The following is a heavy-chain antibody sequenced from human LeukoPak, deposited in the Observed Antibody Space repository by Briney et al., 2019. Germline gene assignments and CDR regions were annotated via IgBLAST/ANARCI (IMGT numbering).Heavy chain of an antibody. CDR3: ARPYCSSSNCPGWFDP. CDR1: GFTFKSYS. J-gene: IGHJ5*02. Sequence: GGSLRLSCAASGFTFKSYSMNWVRQAPGKGLEWVAFITSTSGDMFYADSVKGRFTISRDNSKNTLYLQMNSLRAEDTAVYYCARPYCSSSNCPGWFDPWGQGTLVTVSP. D-gene: IGHD2-2*01. V-gene: IGHV3-21*05. CDR2: ITSTSGDM.